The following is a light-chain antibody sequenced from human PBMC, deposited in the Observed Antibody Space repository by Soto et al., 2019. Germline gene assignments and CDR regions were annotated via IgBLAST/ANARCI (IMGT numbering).Light chain of an antibody. V-gene: IGLV2-14*03. CDR3: SSYTTSSTRV. CDR2: EVS. J-gene: IGLJ1*01. CDR1: SSDVGAYDF. Sequence: QSVLAQPASVSGSPGQSITISCTGTSSDVGAYDFVSWYQQHPDKAPKLMIYEVSNRPSGVSYRFSGSKSVNTATLTISGLQAEDEADYYCSSYTTSSTRVFGTRTKLTVL.